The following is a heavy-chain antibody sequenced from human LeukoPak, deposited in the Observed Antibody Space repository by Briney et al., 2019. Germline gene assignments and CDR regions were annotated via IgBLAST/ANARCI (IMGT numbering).Heavy chain of an antibody. CDR3: ARDSAVTPLDY. CDR1: GFTVSSNY. J-gene: IGHJ4*02. D-gene: IGHD4-23*01. V-gene: IGHV3-53*01. CDR2: IYSGGST. Sequence: AGGSLRLSCAASGFTVSSNYMSWVRQAPGKGLEWVSVIYSGGSTYYADSVKGRFTISRDNSKNTLYLQMNSLRAEDTAVYYCARDSAVTPLDYWGQGTLVTVSS.